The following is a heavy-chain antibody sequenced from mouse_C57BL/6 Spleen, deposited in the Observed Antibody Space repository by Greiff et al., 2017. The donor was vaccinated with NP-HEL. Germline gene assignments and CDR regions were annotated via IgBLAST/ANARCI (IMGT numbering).Heavy chain of an antibody. V-gene: IGHV1-54*01. J-gene: IGHJ3*01. CDR1: GYAFTNYL. D-gene: IGHD2-4*01. CDR2: INPGSGGT. Sequence: VQLQQSGAELVRPGTSVKVSCKASGYAFTNYLIEWVKQRPGQGLEWIGVINPGSGGTNYNEKFKGKATLTADKSSSTAYMQLSSLTSEDSAVYFCARSGIYYDYDVRFAYWGQGTLVTVSA. CDR3: ARSGIYYDYDVRFAY.